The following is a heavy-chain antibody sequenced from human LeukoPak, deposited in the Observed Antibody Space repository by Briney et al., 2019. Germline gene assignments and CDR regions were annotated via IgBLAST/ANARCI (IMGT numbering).Heavy chain of an antibody. V-gene: IGHV4-59*01. CDR1: GGSISSYY. D-gene: IGHD3-22*01. CDR3: ARAPPDIYDSSGYLDY. Sequence: KPSETLSLTCTVSGGSISSYYWSWIRQPPGKGLEWIGYIYYSGSTNYNPSLKSRVTISVDTSKNQFSLKLSSVTAADTAVYYCARAPPDIYDSSGYLDYWGQGTLVTVSS. CDR2: IYYSGST. J-gene: IGHJ4*02.